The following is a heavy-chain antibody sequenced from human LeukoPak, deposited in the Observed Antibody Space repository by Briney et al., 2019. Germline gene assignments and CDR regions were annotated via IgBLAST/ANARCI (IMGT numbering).Heavy chain of an antibody. Sequence: SETLSLTCTVSGVSMNYYFWNWIRQPAGEGLQWIGRIHSSGTTNYNPSLKSRVTMSIDMSKNQFSLRLTSVTAADTAVYYCARTAERQQMVQGTYFYYYFMDVWAKGTTVTISS. CDR3: ARTAERQQMVQGTYFYYYFMDV. D-gene: IGHD6-13*01. CDR1: GVSMNYYF. J-gene: IGHJ6*03. V-gene: IGHV4-4*07. CDR2: IHSSGTT.